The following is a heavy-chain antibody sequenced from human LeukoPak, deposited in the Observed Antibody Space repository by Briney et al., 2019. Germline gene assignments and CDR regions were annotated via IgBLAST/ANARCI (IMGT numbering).Heavy chain of an antibody. V-gene: IGHV4-39*01. D-gene: IGHD5-24*01. J-gene: IGHJ1*01. Sequence: SETLSFTCAVSGGSISRDYDQWVWVRQPPGKGLEWIGSIYYSGSSYNSPSLNSRVTISFDTSINHFFLKLTSVTAADAAMYYCATRETGDFQHWGQGTLVTVSS. CDR3: ATRETGDFQH. CDR1: GGSISRDYDQ. CDR2: IYYSGSS.